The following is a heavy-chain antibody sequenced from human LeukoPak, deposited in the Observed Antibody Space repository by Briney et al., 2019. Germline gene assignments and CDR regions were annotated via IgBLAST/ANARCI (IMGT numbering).Heavy chain of an antibody. Sequence: GGSLRLSCGASGFTFSSSAMHWVRQGPSKGLEWVAYIAHHGNNKYYADSVKGRFTISRDNSKGSLYLQMNSLRADDTAVYYCAKDGSWSCTDWGQGTLVRVSS. CDR2: IAHHGNNK. CDR3: AKDGSWSCTD. CDR1: GFTFSSSA. V-gene: IGHV3-30*02. D-gene: IGHD2-8*02. J-gene: IGHJ4*02.